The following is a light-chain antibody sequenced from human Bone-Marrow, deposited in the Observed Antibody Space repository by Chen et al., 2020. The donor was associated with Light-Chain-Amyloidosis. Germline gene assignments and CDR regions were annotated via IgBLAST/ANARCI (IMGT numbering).Light chain of an antibody. CDR1: QSISNY. J-gene: IGKJ3*01. CDR3: QQTYNAPG. V-gene: IGKV1-39*01. CDR2: SAS. Sequence: DIQMTQSPSSLSASVGDRVTMTCRASQSISNYLNWYQQRPGKAPKLLIHSASPLQSGVPSRFSGSGFGTDFTLTISSLQPEDFASYYCQQTYNAPGFGPGTKVDI.